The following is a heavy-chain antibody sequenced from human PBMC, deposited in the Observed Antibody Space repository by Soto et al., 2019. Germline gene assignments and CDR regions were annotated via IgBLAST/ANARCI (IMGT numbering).Heavy chain of an antibody. CDR2: IWNDGIRK. CDR1: GFTFSRYG. J-gene: IGHJ4*02. CDR3: ARDDDYEANAFDY. D-gene: IGHD3-22*01. Sequence: PGGSLRLSCAGSGFTFSRYGMHWVRQAPGKGLEWVALIWNDGIRKVYVDSVKGRFTISRDNSKNTLDLQMNSLRAEDTAVYYCARDDDYEANAFDYWGPGTLVTVSS. V-gene: IGHV3-33*01.